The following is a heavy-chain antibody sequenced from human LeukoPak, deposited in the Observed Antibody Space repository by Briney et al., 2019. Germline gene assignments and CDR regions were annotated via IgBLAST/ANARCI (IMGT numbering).Heavy chain of an antibody. CDR2: INPNSGGT. D-gene: IGHD3-22*01. J-gene: IGHJ4*02. CDR3: ARPDRGYYDSSGYGPFDY. CDR1: GYTFTGYY. V-gene: IGHV1-2*06. Sequence: ASVKVSCKASGYTFTGYYMHWVRQAPGQGLEWMGRINPNSGGTNYAQKFQGRVTMTRDTSISTAYMELGRLRSDDTAVYYCARPDRGYYDSSGYGPFDYWGQGTLVTVSS.